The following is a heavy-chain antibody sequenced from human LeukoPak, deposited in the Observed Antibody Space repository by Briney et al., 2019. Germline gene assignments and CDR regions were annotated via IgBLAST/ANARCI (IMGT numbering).Heavy chain of an antibody. D-gene: IGHD3-10*01. CDR1: GFTFSSYE. J-gene: IGHJ6*03. V-gene: IGHV3-48*03. Sequence: PGGSLRLSCAASGFTFSSYEMNWVRQAPGKGLEWVSYISSSGSTIYYADSVKGRFTISRDNAKNSLYLQMNSLRAEDTAVYYCARMRLWFGELSSGNYYHHYMDVWGKGTTVTISS. CDR3: ARMRLWFGELSSGNYYHHYMDV. CDR2: ISSSGSTI.